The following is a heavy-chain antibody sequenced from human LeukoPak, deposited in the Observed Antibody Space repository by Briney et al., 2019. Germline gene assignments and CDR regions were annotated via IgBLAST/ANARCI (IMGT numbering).Heavy chain of an antibody. CDR1: GGSISSGGYY. J-gene: IGHJ4*02. Sequence: SGTLSLTCTVSGGSISSGGYYWSWIRQHPGKGLEWIGYIYYSGSTYYNPSLKSRVTISVDTSKNQFSLKLSSVTAADTAVYYCATGDRYYYDSSGYYNFDYWGQGTLVTVSS. CDR3: ATGDRYYYDSSGYYNFDY. CDR2: IYYSGST. V-gene: IGHV4-31*03. D-gene: IGHD3-22*01.